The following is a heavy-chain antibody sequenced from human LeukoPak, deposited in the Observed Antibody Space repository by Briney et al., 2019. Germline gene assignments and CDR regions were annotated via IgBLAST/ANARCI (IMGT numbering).Heavy chain of an antibody. J-gene: IGHJ4*02. CDR1: GYSISSGYY. D-gene: IGHD6-19*01. CDR3: AREHQWLADFDY. Sequence: PSETLSLTCTVSGYSISSGYYWGWIRQPPGKGLEWIGSIYHSGSTYYNPSLKSRVTISVDTSKNQFSLKLSSVTAADTAVYYCAREHQWLADFDYWGQGTLVTVSS. V-gene: IGHV4-38-2*02. CDR2: IYHSGST.